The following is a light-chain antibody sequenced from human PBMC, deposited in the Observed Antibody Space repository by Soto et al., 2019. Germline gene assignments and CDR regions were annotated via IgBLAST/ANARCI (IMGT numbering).Light chain of an antibody. J-gene: IGKJ1*01. CDR1: QSLVHSDGNTY. Sequence: DIVMTQTPLSSPVSLGQPASFSCRSSQSLVHSDGNTYLSWYHQRPGQPPRHLIYKVSMRFSGVTDRFSGSGAGTEFTLKINRVDAEDVGVYYCMHDTHIPWTCGEAPKVEIK. V-gene: IGKV2-24*01. CDR3: MHDTHIPWT. CDR2: KVS.